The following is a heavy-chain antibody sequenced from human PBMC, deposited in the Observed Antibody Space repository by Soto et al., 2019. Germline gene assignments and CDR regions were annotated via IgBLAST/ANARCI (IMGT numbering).Heavy chain of an antibody. D-gene: IGHD5-18*01. CDR1: GFTFSSYG. Sequence: GGSLRLSCAASGFTFSSYGMHWVRQAPGKGLEWVAVIWYDGSNKYYADSVKGRFTISRDNSKNTLYLQMNSLRAEDTAAYYCARGYSYGPFDYWGQGTLVTVSS. CDR3: ARGYSYGPFDY. V-gene: IGHV3-33*01. CDR2: IWYDGSNK. J-gene: IGHJ4*02.